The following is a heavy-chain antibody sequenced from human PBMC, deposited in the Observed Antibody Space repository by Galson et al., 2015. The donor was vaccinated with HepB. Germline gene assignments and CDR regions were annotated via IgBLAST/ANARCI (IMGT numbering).Heavy chain of an antibody. Sequence: SVKVSCKASGGTFSSYTISWVRQAPGQGLEWMGRIIPILGIANYAQKFQGRVTITADKSTSTAYMELSSLRSEDTAVYYCARSTYYYDSSGYYYSFDAFDIWGQGTMVTVSS. CDR3: ARSTYYYDSSGYYYSFDAFDI. D-gene: IGHD3-22*01. CDR2: IIPILGIA. V-gene: IGHV1-69*02. J-gene: IGHJ3*02. CDR1: GGTFSSYT.